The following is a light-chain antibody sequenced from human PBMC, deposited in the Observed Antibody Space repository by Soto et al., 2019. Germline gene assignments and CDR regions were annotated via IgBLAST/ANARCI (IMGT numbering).Light chain of an antibody. CDR2: EVN. Sequence: QSALTQPPSASGAPGQSVTLSCTGTSSDVGGYNYVSWYQQHPGKVPKLMVYEVNKRPSGVPDRFSGSKSGNTASLTVSGLQADDEADYYCTSYAGGNNVFGTGTKVTVL. J-gene: IGLJ1*01. CDR1: SSDVGGYNY. CDR3: TSYAGGNNV. V-gene: IGLV2-8*01.